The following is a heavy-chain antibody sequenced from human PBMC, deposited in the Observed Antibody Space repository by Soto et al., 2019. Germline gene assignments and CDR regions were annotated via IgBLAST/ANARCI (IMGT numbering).Heavy chain of an antibody. CDR1: GSSLTRRR. D-gene: IGHD3-3*01. V-gene: IGHV5-10-1*01. J-gene: IGHJ6*02. CDR2: IDPSDSYT. Sequence: PGERRERYWCGSGSSLTRRRITWVRQMPGKGLEWMGRIDPSDSYTSYNPSFQGHVTISVDKSINTVYLRWSSLKASDSAKYYCAGHGGGRVAMSGFNGIGVWGQGTTVTVSS. CDR3: AGHGGGRVAMSGFNGIGV.